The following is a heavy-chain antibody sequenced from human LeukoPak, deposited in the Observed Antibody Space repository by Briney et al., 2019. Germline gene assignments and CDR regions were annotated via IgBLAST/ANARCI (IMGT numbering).Heavy chain of an antibody. CDR2: IIPILGIA. CDR1: GGTFSSYA. CDR3: ARDVRGSYSSGYGY. V-gene: IGHV1-69*04. D-gene: IGHD3-22*01. J-gene: IGHJ3*01. Sequence: GSSVKVSCKASGGTFSSYAISWVRQAPGQGLEWMGRIIPILGIANYAQKFQGRVTITADKSTSTAYMELSSLRSEDTAVYYCARDVRGSYSSGYGYWGQGTMVTVSS.